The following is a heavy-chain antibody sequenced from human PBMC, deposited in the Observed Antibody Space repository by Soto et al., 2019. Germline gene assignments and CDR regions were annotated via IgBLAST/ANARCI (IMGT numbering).Heavy chain of an antibody. Sequence: QVQLVQSGAEVKKPGASVSVSCKASGYTFTHYYIHWVRRAPGQGLEWMGLINPKTGDTNFAQKFRDRVTMTRDTSTNTANMKLSSLRSDDTAVYYCARGDYGTGGYPFPYFDYWGQGTLVIVSS. J-gene: IGHJ4*02. CDR2: INPKTGDT. CDR3: ARGDYGTGGYPFPYFDY. CDR1: GYTFTHYY. V-gene: IGHV1-2*02. D-gene: IGHD2-8*02.